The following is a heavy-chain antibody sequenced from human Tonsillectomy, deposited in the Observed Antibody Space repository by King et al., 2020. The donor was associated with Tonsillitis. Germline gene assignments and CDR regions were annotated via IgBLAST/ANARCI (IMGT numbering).Heavy chain of an antibody. D-gene: IGHD3-22*01. J-gene: IGHJ4*02. CDR1: GGSVSSSSYY. Sequence: QLQESGPGLVKPSETLSLTCSVSGGSVSSSSYYWGWIRQPPGKGLEWIGTIYYSGSTNYNPFLKTRVTISVDTSKNQFSLKLSSVTAADTAVYYCATRDRYYDSSGYYSFNGYWGQGTLVTVSS. CDR2: IYYSGST. CDR3: ATRDRYYDSSGYYSFNGY. V-gene: IGHV4-39*07.